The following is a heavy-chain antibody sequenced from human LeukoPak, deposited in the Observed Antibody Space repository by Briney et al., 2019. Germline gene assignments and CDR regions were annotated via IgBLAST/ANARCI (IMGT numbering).Heavy chain of an antibody. CDR1: GFSFSGHW. Sequence: PGGSLRLSCTASGFSFSGHWMHWARQLPGKGLVWVSRISPIGSTTSYADPVKGRFTVSRDNAKNTLYLQVNNLRAEDTAVYYCARGPNSNWSGLDFWGQGTLLTVSS. CDR2: ISPIGSTT. J-gene: IGHJ4*02. V-gene: IGHV3-74*01. CDR3: ARGPNSNWSGLDF. D-gene: IGHD6-6*01.